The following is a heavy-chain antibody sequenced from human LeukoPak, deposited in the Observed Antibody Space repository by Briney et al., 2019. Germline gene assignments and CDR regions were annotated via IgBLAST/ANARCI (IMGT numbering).Heavy chain of an antibody. D-gene: IGHD3-3*01. J-gene: IGHJ4*02. CDR3: AKDEADGITILEVVEYYFDY. CDR1: GFTFSSYG. V-gene: IGHV3-30*02. CDR2: IRYDGSNK. Sequence: GGSLRLSCAASGFTFSSYGMHWVRQAPGKGLEWVAFIRYDGSNKYYADSVKGRFTISRDNSKNTLYLQMNSLRAEDTAEYYCAKDEADGITILEVVEYYFDYWGQGTLVTVSS.